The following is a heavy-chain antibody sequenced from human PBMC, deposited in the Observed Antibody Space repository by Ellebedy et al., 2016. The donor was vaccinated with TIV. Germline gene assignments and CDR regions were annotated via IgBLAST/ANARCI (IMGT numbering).Heavy chain of an antibody. J-gene: IGHJ3*01. CDR3: ASEAWGTFGV. CDR2: IHPDGSVS. Sequence: GESLKISXAASGFSFSTYSMNWLRQAPGKGLEWVANIHPDGSVSSYVDSVRGRFTISRDNTENSLDLQMNSLRAEDTAVYYCASEAWGTFGVWGQGTMVTVSS. CDR1: GFSFSTYS. V-gene: IGHV3-7*03. D-gene: IGHD3-16*01.